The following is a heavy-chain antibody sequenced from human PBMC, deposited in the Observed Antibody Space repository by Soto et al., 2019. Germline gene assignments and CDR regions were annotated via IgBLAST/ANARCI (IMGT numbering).Heavy chain of an antibody. J-gene: IGHJ4*02. D-gene: IGHD3-22*01. CDR1: GGSVSSGSYY. CDR3: AREGHYYDSSCYFMTWGGARTFDY. V-gene: IGHV4-61*03. CDR2: IYYSGST. Sequence: QVQLQESGPGLVKPSETLSLTCTVSGGSVSSGSYYWSWIRQPPGKGLEWIGYIYYSGSTNYNPSLYGPVTVEVDATKNHFSLKLRFVHAADTGVYYCAREGHYYDSSCYFMTWGGARTFDYWGQGTLVTVSS.